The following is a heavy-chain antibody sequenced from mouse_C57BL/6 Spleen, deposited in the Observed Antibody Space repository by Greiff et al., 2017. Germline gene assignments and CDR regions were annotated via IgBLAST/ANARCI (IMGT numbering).Heavy chain of an antibody. CDR3: TYGSSYY. D-gene: IGHD1-1*01. J-gene: IGHJ2*01. CDR2: IDPENGDT. CDR1: GFNIKDDY. V-gene: IGHV14-4*01. Sequence: EVKLLESGAELVRPGASVKLSCTASGFNIKDDYMHWVKQRPEQGLEWIGWIDPENGDTEYASKFQGKATITADTSSNTAYLQLSSLTSEDTAVYYCTYGSSYYWGQGTTLTVSS.